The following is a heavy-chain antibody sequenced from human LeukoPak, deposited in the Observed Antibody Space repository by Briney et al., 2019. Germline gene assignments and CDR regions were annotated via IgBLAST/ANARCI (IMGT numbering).Heavy chain of an antibody. V-gene: IGHV3-48*03. J-gene: IGHJ6*04. CDR2: ISSSSSTI. Sequence: QSGGSLRLSCAASGFTFSSYEMNWVRQAPGKGLEWVSYISSSSSTIYYADSVKGRFTISRDNAKNSLYLQMNSLRAEDTAVYYCAELGITMIGGVWGKGTTVTISS. CDR1: GFTFSSYE. D-gene: IGHD3-10*02. CDR3: AELGITMIGGV.